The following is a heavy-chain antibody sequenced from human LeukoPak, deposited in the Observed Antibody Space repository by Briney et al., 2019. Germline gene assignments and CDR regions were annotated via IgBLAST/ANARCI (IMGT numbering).Heavy chain of an antibody. D-gene: IGHD3-10*01. CDR3: ARVRMVRGIINGFDY. V-gene: IGHV1-18*01. J-gene: IGHJ4*02. CDR2: ISAYNGNT. Sequence: ASVKVSCKASGYTFTSYGISWVRQAPGQGLEWMGWISAYNGNTTYAQKFQGRVTMTRDTSTSTVYMELSSLRPEDTAVYYCARVRMVRGIINGFDYCGQGTLVTVSS. CDR1: GYTFTSYG.